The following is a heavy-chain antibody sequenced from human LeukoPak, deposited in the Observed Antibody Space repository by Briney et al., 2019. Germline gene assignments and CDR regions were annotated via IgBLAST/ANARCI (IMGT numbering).Heavy chain of an antibody. CDR3: ARGFGGVGEIVGSDY. V-gene: IGHV1-8*01. D-gene: IGHD3-10*01. Sequence: ASVKVSCKASGYTLTSYGINWLRQATGHGLEWVGGMNPNSGNTGYAQKFQGRVTMTRNTSISTAYMELRTLRSEDTAVYYCARGFGGVGEIVGSDYWGQGTLVTVSS. CDR1: GYTLTSYG. CDR2: MNPNSGNT. J-gene: IGHJ4*02.